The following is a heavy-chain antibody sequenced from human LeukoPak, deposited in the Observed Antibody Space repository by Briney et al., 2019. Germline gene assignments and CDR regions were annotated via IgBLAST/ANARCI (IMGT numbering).Heavy chain of an antibody. Sequence: GGSLRLSCAASGFTFSSYWMHWVRQAPGKGLVWVSRINSDGSSTSYADSVKGRFTISRDNAKNTLYLQMNSLRAEDTAVYYCAKDRRSLVITFGGVIVPFDYWGQGTLVTVSS. V-gene: IGHV3-74*01. CDR3: AKDRRSLVITFGGVIVPFDY. J-gene: IGHJ4*02. D-gene: IGHD3-16*02. CDR2: INSDGSST. CDR1: GFTFSSYW.